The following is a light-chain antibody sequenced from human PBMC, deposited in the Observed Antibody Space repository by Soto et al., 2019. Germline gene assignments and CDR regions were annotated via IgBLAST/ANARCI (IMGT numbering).Light chain of an antibody. CDR3: QHYITSLTT. CDR2: GAS. V-gene: IGKV3-20*01. Sequence: EIVLTQSPGTLSLSPGERATLSCRASQTFSNSFLSWFQQKPGQAPRLLIFGASRRATGIPDRFIGSGSGTDFTLTISRLEPEDFAVYYCQHYITSLTTFGQGTKVDIK. CDR1: QTFSNSF. J-gene: IGKJ1*01.